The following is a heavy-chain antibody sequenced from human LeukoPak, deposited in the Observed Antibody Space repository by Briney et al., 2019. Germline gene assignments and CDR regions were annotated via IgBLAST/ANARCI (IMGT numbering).Heavy chain of an antibody. J-gene: IGHJ5*02. V-gene: IGHV4-4*07. CDR1: GGSISSYY. CDR3: ARAGPDFWRGYPLTS. Sequence: SETLSLTCTVSGGSISSYYWSWIRQPAGKGLEWIGRIYTSGSTNYNPSLKSRVTMSVDTSKNQFSLKLSSVTAADTAVYYCARAGPDFWRGYPLTSWGQGTLVTVSS. D-gene: IGHD3-3*01. CDR2: IYTSGST.